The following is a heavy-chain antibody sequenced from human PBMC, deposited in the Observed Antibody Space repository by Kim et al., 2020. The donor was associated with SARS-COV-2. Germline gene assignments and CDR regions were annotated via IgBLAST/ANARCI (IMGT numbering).Heavy chain of an antibody. CDR1: GFNFGGSA. CDR2: IKSKTNGYAT. V-gene: IGHV3-73*01. Sequence: GGSLRLSCAASGFNFGGSAMHWVRQAPGKGLEWFGRIKSKTNGYATAYAASVKGRFTISRDDSKNTAYLQMNSLKTDDTAVYYCTREDDMWSGYEAWFDPWGQGTLVTVSS. CDR3: TREDDMWSGYEAWFDP. J-gene: IGHJ5*02. D-gene: IGHD3-3*01.